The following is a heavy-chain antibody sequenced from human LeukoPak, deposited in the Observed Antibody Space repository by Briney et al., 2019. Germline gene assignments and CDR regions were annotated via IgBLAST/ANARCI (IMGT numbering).Heavy chain of an antibody. CDR3: ARDRVNWNDGVDY. D-gene: IGHD1-20*01. CDR1: GFTFSSYA. V-gene: IGHV3-48*01. CDR2: ISSGSVTI. J-gene: IGHJ4*02. Sequence: GGSLRLSCAASGFTFSSYAMSWVRQAPGKGLEWVSYISSGSVTIYYADSVKGRFTISRDNAKNSLYLQMNSLRAEDTAVHYCARDRVNWNDGVDYWGQGTLDTVSS.